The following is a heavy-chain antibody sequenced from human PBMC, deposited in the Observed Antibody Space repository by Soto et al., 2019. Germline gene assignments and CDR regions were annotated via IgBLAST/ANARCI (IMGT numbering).Heavy chain of an antibody. CDR3: ARTGSCSSTSCYLDYYMDV. CDR2: INHSGST. J-gene: IGHJ6*03. V-gene: IGHV4-34*01. Sequence: PSETLSLTCAVYGGSFSGYYWSWIRQPPGKGLEWIGEINHSGSTNYNPSLKSRVTISVDTSKNQFSLKLSSVTAADTAVYYCARTGSCSSTSCYLDYYMDVWGEGTTVTVSS. CDR1: GGSFSGYY. D-gene: IGHD2-2*01.